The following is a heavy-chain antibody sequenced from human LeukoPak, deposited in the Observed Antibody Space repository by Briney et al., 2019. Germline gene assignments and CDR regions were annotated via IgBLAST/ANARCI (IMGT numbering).Heavy chain of an antibody. CDR1: GFTFSSYA. Sequence: GGSLRLSCAASGFTFSSYAMSWVRHAPGKGLEWVSAISGSGGSTYYVDSMKVRFTISRDNSKNTLYLQMSSLRAEDTAVYHCAKGGEYSSSPLDYWGQGTLVTVSS. J-gene: IGHJ4*02. V-gene: IGHV3-23*01. CDR2: ISGSGGST. D-gene: IGHD6-13*01. CDR3: AKGGEYSSSPLDY.